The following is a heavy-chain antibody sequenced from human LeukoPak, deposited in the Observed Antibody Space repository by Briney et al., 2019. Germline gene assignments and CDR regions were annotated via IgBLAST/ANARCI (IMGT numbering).Heavy chain of an antibody. CDR1: GGSISSGSYY. CDR2: IYTSGTT. CDR3: ARVFHD. Sequence: SETLSLTCSVSGGSISSGSYYWSWIRQPAGKGLEWIGLIYTSGTTNYNPSLKSRVTMSLDTSKNQFSLKLNSVTAADTAVYYCARVFHDWGQGTMVTVSS. J-gene: IGHJ3*01. V-gene: IGHV4-61*02.